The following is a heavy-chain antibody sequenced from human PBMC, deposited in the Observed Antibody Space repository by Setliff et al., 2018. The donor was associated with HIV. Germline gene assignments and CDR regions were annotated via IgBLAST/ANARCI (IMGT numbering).Heavy chain of an antibody. CDR3: ARAWGGSGYYAFDH. D-gene: IGHD5-12*01. V-gene: IGHV1-2*02. CDR2: INPKNGVT. CDR1: GYTFTANY. J-gene: IGHJ4*02. Sequence: WASVKVSCKASGYTFTANYMHWVRQAPGQGLEWMGWINPKNGVTNYARKFQGRVTMTGDTSISAVYMDLSRLRSDDTAVYYCARAWGGSGYYAFDHWGQGTLVTVSS.